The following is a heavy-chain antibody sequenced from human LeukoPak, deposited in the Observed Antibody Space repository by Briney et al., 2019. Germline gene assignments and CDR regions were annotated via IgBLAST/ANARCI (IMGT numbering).Heavy chain of an antibody. Sequence: SLRLXCAAYGFTFRNYWMQWLRHVEEKGMVWVSCINRDGSRIDYANSVKGRFTISREKKKNMMYMQMNSLRAEDTAVYYCVSDSEGRSGGDSWGQGTLVTVSS. CDR2: INRDGSRI. D-gene: IGHD1-26*01. CDR3: VSDSEGRSGGDS. V-gene: IGHV3-74*01. CDR1: GFTFRNYW. J-gene: IGHJ4*02.